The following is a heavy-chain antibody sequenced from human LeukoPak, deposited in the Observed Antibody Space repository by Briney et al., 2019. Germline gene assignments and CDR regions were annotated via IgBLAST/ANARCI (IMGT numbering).Heavy chain of an antibody. CDR1: GGSISSYY. CDR2: ISGSGGST. V-gene: IGHV3-23*01. CDR3: AKDLMIDY. Sequence: ETLSLTCTVSGGSISSYYWSWVRQAPGKGLEWVSAISGSGGSTYYADSVKGRFTISRDNSKNTLYLQMNSLRAEDTAVYYCAKDLMIDYWGQGALVTVSS. J-gene: IGHJ4*02. D-gene: IGHD3-16*01.